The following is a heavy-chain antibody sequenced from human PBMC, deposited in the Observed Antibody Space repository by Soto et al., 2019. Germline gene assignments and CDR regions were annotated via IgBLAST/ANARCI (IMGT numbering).Heavy chain of an antibody. CDR2: ISGSGGST. D-gene: IGHD6-19*01. CDR1: GFTFSSYA. V-gene: IGHV3-23*01. CDR3: ATTTLGIAVAGPHFDY. Sequence: GGSLRLSCAASGFTFSSYAMSWVRQAPGKGLEWVSAISGSGGSTYYADSVKGRFTISRDNSKNTLYLQMNSLRAEDTAVYYCATTTLGIAVAGPHFDYWGQGTLVTVSS. J-gene: IGHJ4*02.